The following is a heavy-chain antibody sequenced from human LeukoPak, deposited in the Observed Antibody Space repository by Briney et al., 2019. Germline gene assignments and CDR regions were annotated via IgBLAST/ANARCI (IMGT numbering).Heavy chain of an antibody. J-gene: IGHJ4*02. D-gene: IGHD4-23*01. V-gene: IGHV4-34*01. Sequence: KPSETLSLTCAVYGESFSGYYWSWIRHPPGKGLEWIGEINQSGTTNYSPSLKGRVSISVDPSKNQFSLRLNSVNAADTAVYFCARGPSHGGKYRGFFDHWGQGTLVTVSS. CDR2: INQSGTT. CDR1: GESFSGYY. CDR3: ARGPSHGGKYRGFFDH.